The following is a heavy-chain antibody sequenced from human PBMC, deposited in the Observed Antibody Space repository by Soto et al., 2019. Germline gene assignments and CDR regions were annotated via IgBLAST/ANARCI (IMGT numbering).Heavy chain of an antibody. V-gene: IGHV3-23*01. CDR1: GFTFSNFA. CDR2: ISASGRDI. Sequence: EVQLLESGGDLVQPGGSLRLSCAASGFTFSNFAMSWVRQAPGRGVEWVSGISASGRDIHYADSVKDRFTVSRDNSKNTLYLQMNSLRAEDTAIYYCAKGKTSGWYYFDYWGQGALVTVSS. CDR3: AKGKTSGWYYFDY. D-gene: IGHD6-19*01. J-gene: IGHJ4*02.